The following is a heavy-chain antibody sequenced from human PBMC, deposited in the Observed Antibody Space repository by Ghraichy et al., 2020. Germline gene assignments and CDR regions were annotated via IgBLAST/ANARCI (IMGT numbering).Heavy chain of an antibody. D-gene: IGHD6-13*01. CDR2: VYYTGST. Sequence: SETPSLTCTVSGGSISSSYWNWIRQPPGKGLEWIGYVYYTGSTNRSPSLKSRVTISLDTSKNQFSLKLNSVTAADTAVYYCARAGSGSWYTNTNWGQGTLVTVSS. V-gene: IGHV4-59*01. CDR1: GGSISSSY. CDR3: ARAGSGSWYTNTN. J-gene: IGHJ4*02.